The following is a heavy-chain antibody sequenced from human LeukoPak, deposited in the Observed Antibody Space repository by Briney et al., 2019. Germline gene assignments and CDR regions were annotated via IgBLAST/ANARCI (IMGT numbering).Heavy chain of an antibody. D-gene: IGHD3-10*01. J-gene: IGHJ4*02. V-gene: IGHV3-48*01. CDR1: GFTFSSYS. Sequence: GGSLRLSCAASGFTFSSYSMNWVRQAPGKGLEWVSYISSSSSTIYYADSVKGRFTISRDNAKNSLYLQMNSLRAGDTAVYYCARGGAQRYGSLFDHWGQGTLVTVSS. CDR3: ARGGAQRYGSLFDH. CDR2: ISSSSSTI.